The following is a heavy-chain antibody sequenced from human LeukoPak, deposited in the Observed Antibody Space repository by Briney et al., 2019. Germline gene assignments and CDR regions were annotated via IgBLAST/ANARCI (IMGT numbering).Heavy chain of an antibody. D-gene: IGHD1-1*01. CDR3: AKDPGTGPYYYYYGMDV. J-gene: IGHJ6*02. CDR2: ISGSGGST. Sequence: GGSLRLSCEASGVTFSSYVMSWVRQAPGKGPEWVSAISGSGGSTYYADSVKGRFTISRDNSKNTLYLQMNSLRAEDTAVYYCAKDPGTGPYYYYYGMDVWGQGTTVTVSS. CDR1: GVTFSSYV. V-gene: IGHV3-23*01.